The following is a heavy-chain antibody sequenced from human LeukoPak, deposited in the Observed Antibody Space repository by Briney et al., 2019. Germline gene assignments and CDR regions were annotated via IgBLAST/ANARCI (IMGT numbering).Heavy chain of an antibody. Sequence: SETLSLTCTVSGGSISSYYWSWIRQPPGKGLEWIGYIYYSGSTNYNPSLKSRVTISVDTSKNQFSLKRSSVTAADTAVYYCARGRGYTRGGDYWGQGTLVTVSS. J-gene: IGHJ4*02. V-gene: IGHV4-59*08. CDR2: IYYSGST. CDR3: ARGRGYTRGGDY. D-gene: IGHD5-18*01. CDR1: GGSISSYY.